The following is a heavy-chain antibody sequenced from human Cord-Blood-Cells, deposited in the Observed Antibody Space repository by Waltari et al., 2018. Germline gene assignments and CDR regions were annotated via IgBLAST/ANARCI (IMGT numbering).Heavy chain of an antibody. Sequence: QVQLQESGPGLVKPSQTLSLPCTVSGGSISSGGSYSLSPPQPPGQGLEWIGYIYYSGSTYYNPSLKSRVNISVDTSKNQFSLKLSSVTAADTAVYYCARALDAMVRGVISLYFDYWGQGTLVTVSS. CDR3: ARALDAMVRGVISLYFDY. D-gene: IGHD3-10*01. V-gene: IGHV4-31*03. J-gene: IGHJ4*02. CDR2: IYYSGST. CDR1: GGSISSGGSY.